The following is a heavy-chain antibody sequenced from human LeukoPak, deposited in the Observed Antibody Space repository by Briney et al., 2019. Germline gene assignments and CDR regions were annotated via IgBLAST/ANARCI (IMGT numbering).Heavy chain of an antibody. D-gene: IGHD5-12*01. J-gene: IGHJ4*02. CDR2: ISWNSGSI. V-gene: IGHV3-9*01. Sequence: GGSLRLSCAASGFTFSSYGMHWVRQAPGKGLEWVSGISWNSGSIGYADSVKGRFTISRDNAKNSLYLQMNSLRAEDTALYYCAKESWMASYFDYWGQGTLVTVSS. CDR3: AKESWMASYFDY. CDR1: GFTFSSYG.